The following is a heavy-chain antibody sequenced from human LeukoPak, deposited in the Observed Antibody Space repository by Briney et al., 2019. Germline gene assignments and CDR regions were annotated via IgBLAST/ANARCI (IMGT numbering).Heavy chain of an antibody. CDR3: ARDENYGDYGLIDY. Sequence: AGGSLRLSCAASGFTFNSYWMSWVRQAPGKGLEWVANIKQDGSEKYYVDSVKGRFTISRDNAKNSLYLQMNSLRAEDTAVYYCARDENYGDYGLIDYWGQGTLVTVSS. J-gene: IGHJ4*02. CDR1: GFTFNSYW. CDR2: IKQDGSEK. D-gene: IGHD4-17*01. V-gene: IGHV3-7*01.